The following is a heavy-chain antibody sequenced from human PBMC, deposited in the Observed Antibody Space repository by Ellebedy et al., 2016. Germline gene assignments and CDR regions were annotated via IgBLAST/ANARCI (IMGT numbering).Heavy chain of an antibody. CDR3: ERDMGSGGSCYSVIGASCYYYYGMDV. CDR1: GLLFSSYA. CDR2: ISYDGNNK. D-gene: IGHD2-15*01. V-gene: IGHV3-30-3*01. J-gene: IGHJ6*02. Sequence: GESLKISCAASGLLFSSYAMHWVRQAPGKGLEWVALISYDGNNKYYADSVKGRFSISRDNSKDTVYLQMNSLTTEDTAVYYCERDMGSGGSCYSVIGASCYYYYGMDVWGQGTTVTVSS.